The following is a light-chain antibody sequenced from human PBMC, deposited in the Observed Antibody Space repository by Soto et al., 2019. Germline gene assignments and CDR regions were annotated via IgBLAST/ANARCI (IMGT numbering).Light chain of an antibody. CDR2: GAS. Sequence: EIVLTQSPGTLSLSPGERATLSCRASQSVSSNYITWYQQKPGQAPRLLIYGASSRATGIPGRFSGSGSGTDFTLTISRLEPEDFAVYYCQQCGSSPITFGQGTQLEIK. J-gene: IGKJ5*01. CDR3: QQCGSSPIT. V-gene: IGKV3-20*01. CDR1: QSVSSNY.